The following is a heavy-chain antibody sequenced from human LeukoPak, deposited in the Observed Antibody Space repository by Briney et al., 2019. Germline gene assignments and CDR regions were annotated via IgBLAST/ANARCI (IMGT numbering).Heavy chain of an antibody. V-gene: IGHV3-23*01. J-gene: IGHJ4*01. CDR2: ISDSGDYT. Sequence: GGSLRLSCAASGFTFSTYAMTWVRQSPGKGLEWVSAISDSGDYTYFADSVKGRFTISRDNSKNTLYLQMNSLRVEDTAVYYCAKARGRVADYAIGEYWGQGILVTVSS. CDR1: GFTFSTYA. D-gene: IGHD4-17*01. CDR3: AKARGRVADYAIGEY.